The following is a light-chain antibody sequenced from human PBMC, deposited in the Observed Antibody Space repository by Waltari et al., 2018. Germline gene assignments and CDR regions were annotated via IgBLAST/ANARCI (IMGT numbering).Light chain of an antibody. V-gene: IGKV3-20*01. CDR2: TTS. CDR1: QSVSSSH. CDR3: QKYGGSPPYT. Sequence: ETVLTQSPGTLSLSPGERATLSCRASQSVSSSHLAWYQQKPGQAPRVLIYTTSNRATGIPDRFSGSGSGTDFTLTISRLEPEDFAVYYCQKYGGSPPYTFGQGTKLEIK. J-gene: IGKJ2*01.